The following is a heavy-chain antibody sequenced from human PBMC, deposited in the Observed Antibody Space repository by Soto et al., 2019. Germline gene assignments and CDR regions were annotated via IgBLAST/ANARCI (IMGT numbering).Heavy chain of an antibody. CDR2: IDPSDSYT. CDR1: GYSFTSYW. D-gene: IGHD4-17*01. Sequence: GESLKISCKGSGYSFTSYWISWVRQMPGKGLEWMGRIDPSDSYTNYSPSFQGHATISADKSISTAYLQWSSLKASDTAMYYCASTGYGDYVDGMDVWGQGTTVTVSS. CDR3: ASTGYGDYVDGMDV. V-gene: IGHV5-10-1*01. J-gene: IGHJ6*02.